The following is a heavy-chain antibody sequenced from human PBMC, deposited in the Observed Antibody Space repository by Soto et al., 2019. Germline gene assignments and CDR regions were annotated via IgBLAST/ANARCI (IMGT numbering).Heavy chain of an antibody. CDR3: LRQGFQY. Sequence: GESLKISCKGSGYSFSTYWIGWVRQMPGKGLEWMGFIYPNDSETRYSPSFEGQVIISADKSTSTAYLQWRSLKASDTAMYFCLRQGFQYWGQGTPVTVSS. V-gene: IGHV5-51*01. J-gene: IGHJ1*01. CDR2: IYPNDSET. CDR1: GYSFSTYW.